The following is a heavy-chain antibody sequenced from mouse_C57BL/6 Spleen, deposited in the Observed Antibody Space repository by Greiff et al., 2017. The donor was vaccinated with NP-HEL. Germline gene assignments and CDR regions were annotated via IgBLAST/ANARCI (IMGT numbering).Heavy chain of an antibody. V-gene: IGHV1-69*01. Sequence: QVQLQQPGAELVMPGASVKLSCKASGYTFTSYWMHWVKQRPGQGLEWIGEIDPAGSYTNYNQKFKGKSTLTVDKSSSTAYMQLSSLTSEDSAVYYCARSDYDPFYYAMDDWGQGTSVTVSS. CDR2: IDPAGSYT. CDR3: ARSDYDPFYYAMDD. CDR1: GYTFTSYW. D-gene: IGHD2-4*01. J-gene: IGHJ4*01.